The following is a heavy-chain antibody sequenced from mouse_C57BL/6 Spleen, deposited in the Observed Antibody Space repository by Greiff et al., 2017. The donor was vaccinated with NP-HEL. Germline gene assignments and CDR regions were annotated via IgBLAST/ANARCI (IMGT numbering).Heavy chain of an antibody. CDR2: INPNYGTT. J-gene: IGHJ4*01. CDR1: GYSFTDYN. CDR3: ARRDEGSLYYYAMDY. Sequence: EVKVVESGPELVKPGASVKISCKASGYSFTDYNMNWVKQSNGKSLEWIGVINPNYGTTSYNQKFKGKATLTVDQSSSTAYMQLNSLTSEDSAVYYCARRDEGSLYYYAMDYWGQGTSVTVSS. V-gene: IGHV1-39*01.